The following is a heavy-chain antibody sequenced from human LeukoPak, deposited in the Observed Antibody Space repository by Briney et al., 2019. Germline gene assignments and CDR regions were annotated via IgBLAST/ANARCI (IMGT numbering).Heavy chain of an antibody. CDR3: AKGTQVVVAATPYYYYGMDV. Sequence: GGSLRLSCAASGFTFSSYAMSWVRQAPGKGLEWVSAISGSGGSTYYADSVKGRFTISRDNSKNTLYLQMNSLRGEDTAVYYCAKGTQVVVAATPYYYYGMDVWGQGTTVTVSS. D-gene: IGHD2-15*01. J-gene: IGHJ6*02. V-gene: IGHV3-23*01. CDR2: ISGSGGST. CDR1: GFTFSSYA.